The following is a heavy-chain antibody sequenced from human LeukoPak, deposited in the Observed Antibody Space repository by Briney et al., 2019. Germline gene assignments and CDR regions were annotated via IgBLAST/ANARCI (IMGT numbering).Heavy chain of an antibody. Sequence: PGGSLRLSCAASGFTFNKYAMSWVRQAPGKGLEWVSAIIGSGESTYYADSVKGRFTISRDNSKNTLYLQMSSLRAEDTAVYYCAKDLYCSSTSCSEASWGQGTLVTVSS. D-gene: IGHD2-2*01. CDR3: AKDLYCSSTSCSEAS. CDR1: GFTFNKYA. J-gene: IGHJ5*02. V-gene: IGHV3-23*01. CDR2: IIGSGEST.